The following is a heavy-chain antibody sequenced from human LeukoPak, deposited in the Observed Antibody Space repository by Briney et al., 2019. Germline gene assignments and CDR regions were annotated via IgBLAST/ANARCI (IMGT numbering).Heavy chain of an antibody. J-gene: IGHJ3*02. D-gene: IGHD3-22*01. Sequence: GESLKISCKGSGYTFTSYWIGWVRQMPGKGLEWMGIIYPGDSGTIYSPSFQGQVIMSADKSISTAYLQWSSLKASDTAMYYCARHLTYYYDSSGYNDAFDIWGQGTMVTVSS. CDR3: ARHLTYYYDSSGYNDAFDI. CDR1: GYTFTSYW. CDR2: IYPGDSGT. V-gene: IGHV5-51*01.